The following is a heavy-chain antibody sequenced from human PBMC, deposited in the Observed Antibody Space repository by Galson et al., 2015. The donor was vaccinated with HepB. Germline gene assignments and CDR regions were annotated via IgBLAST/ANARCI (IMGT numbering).Heavy chain of an antibody. CDR1: GFTFSSYA. D-gene: IGHD3-10*01. Sequence: SLRLSCAASGFTFSSYAVHWVRQAPGKGLEWVAVISYDGSNKYYADSVKGRFTISRDNSKNTLYLQMNSLRAEDTAVYYCARGGWFGELDAFDIWGQGTMVTVSS. V-gene: IGHV3-30*04. CDR2: ISYDGSNK. CDR3: ARGGWFGELDAFDI. J-gene: IGHJ3*02.